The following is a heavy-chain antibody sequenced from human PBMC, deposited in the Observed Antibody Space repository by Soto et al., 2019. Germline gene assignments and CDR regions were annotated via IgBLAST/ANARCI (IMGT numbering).Heavy chain of an antibody. CDR2: IWYDGSNK. D-gene: IGHD3-10*01. J-gene: IGHJ6*02. CDR1: GFTFSSYG. Sequence: PGGSLRLSCAASGFTFSSYGMHWVRQAPGKGLEWVAVIWYDGSNKYYADSVKGRFTISRDNSKNMLYLQMNSLRAEDTAVYYCARDRDYYGSGSGMDVWGQRTTVTGSS. CDR3: ARDRDYYGSGSGMDV. V-gene: IGHV3-33*01.